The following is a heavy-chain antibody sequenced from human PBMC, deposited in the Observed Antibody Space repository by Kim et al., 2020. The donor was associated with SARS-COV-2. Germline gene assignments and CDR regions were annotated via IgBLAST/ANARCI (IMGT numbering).Heavy chain of an antibody. CDR1: GGSISSSSYY. J-gene: IGHJ4*02. CDR3: ARLALLWFGELSRHFDY. V-gene: IGHV4-39*01. Sequence: SETLSLTCTVSGGSISSSSYYWGWIRQPPGKGLEWIGSIYYSGSTYYNPSLKSRVTISVDTSKNQFSLKLSSVTAADTAVYYCARLALLWFGELSRHFDYWGQGTLVTVSS. D-gene: IGHD3-10*01. CDR2: IYYSGST.